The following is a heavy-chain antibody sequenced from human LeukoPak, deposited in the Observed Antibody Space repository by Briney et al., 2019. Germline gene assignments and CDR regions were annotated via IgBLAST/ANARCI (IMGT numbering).Heavy chain of an antibody. D-gene: IGHD5-12*01. Sequence: GGSLRLSCAASGFTFSSYAMHWVRQAPGKGLEWVAVISYDGSNKYYADSVKGRFTISRDNSKNTLYLQMNSLRAEDTAVYYCARDKPGYSGYDFMVLDYWGQGTLVTVSS. CDR2: ISYDGSNK. J-gene: IGHJ4*02. CDR1: GFTFSSYA. V-gene: IGHV3-30-3*01. CDR3: ARDKPGYSGYDFMVLDY.